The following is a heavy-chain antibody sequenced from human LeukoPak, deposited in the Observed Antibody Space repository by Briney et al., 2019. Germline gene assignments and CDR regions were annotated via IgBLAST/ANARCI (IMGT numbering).Heavy chain of an antibody. V-gene: IGHV3-48*01. Sequence: GGSLRLSCAASGFTFSSYSMNWVRQAPGKGLEWVSYISSSSSTIYYADSVKGRFTISRGNAKNSLYLQMNSLRAEDTAVYYCARDSITIFGVVNPFDYWGQGTLVTVYS. J-gene: IGHJ4*02. CDR1: GFTFSSYS. CDR3: ARDSITIFGVVNPFDY. CDR2: ISSSSSTI. D-gene: IGHD3-3*01.